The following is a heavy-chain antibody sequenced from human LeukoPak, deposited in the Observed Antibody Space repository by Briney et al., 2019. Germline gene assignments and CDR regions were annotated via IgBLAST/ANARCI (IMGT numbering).Heavy chain of an antibody. J-gene: IGHJ4*02. CDR3: AGHHPRNTVDF. D-gene: IGHD2/OR15-2a*01. Sequence: SETLSLTCTVSGGSISSYYWSWIRQPPGKGLEWSAYISDIGSINYNPSLKSRVTISLDTSKNQFSLKLSSVTAADTAVYYCAGHHPRNTVDFWGQGTLVTVSS. CDR1: GGSISSYY. CDR2: ISDIGSI. V-gene: IGHV4-59*08.